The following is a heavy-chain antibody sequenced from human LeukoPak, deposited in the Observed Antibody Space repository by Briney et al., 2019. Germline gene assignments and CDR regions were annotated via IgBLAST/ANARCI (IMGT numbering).Heavy chain of an antibody. J-gene: IGHJ6*03. CDR3: ARAGSGTYFYYYYMDV. Sequence: GGSLRLSCAASGFTVSSNYMSWVRQAPGKGLEWVSVIYSGGSTYYADSVKGRFTISRDNAKNTLYLQMNSLRAEDTAAYYCARAGSGTYFYYYYMDVWGKGTTVTISS. CDR1: GFTVSSNY. V-gene: IGHV3-66*01. D-gene: IGHD3-10*01. CDR2: IYSGGST.